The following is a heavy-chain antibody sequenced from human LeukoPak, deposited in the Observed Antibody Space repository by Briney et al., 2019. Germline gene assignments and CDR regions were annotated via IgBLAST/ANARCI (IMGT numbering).Heavy chain of an antibody. Sequence: SVKVSCKSSGGTFSSYTISWVRQAPGQGLEWMGGIIPILGIANYAQKFQGRVTITADKSTSTAYMELSSLRSEDPAVYYCARGVQSYSGSYDYWGQGTLVTVSS. J-gene: IGHJ4*02. D-gene: IGHD1-26*01. CDR1: GGTFSSYT. V-gene: IGHV1-69*10. CDR2: IIPILGIA. CDR3: ARGVQSYSGSYDY.